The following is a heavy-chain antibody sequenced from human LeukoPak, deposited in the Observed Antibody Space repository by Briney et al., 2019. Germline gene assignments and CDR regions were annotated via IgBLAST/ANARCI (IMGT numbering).Heavy chain of an antibody. D-gene: IGHD3-22*01. CDR3: ATRRSGYLPFDY. J-gene: IGHJ4*02. V-gene: IGHV3-23*01. Sequence: PGGSLRLSCAASGFTFSSYAMSRVRQAPGKGLEGGSAISGSGGSTYYADSVKGRFTISRDNSKNTLYLQMNSLRAEDTAVYYCATRRSGYLPFDYWGQGTLVTVSS. CDR2: ISGSGGST. CDR1: GFTFSSYA.